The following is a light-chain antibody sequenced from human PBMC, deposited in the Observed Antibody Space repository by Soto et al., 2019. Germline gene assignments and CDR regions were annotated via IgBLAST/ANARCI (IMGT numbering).Light chain of an antibody. CDR2: DVS. CDR1: SSSKW. V-gene: IGKV1-5*01. CDR3: QHTTDFT. J-gene: IGKJ2*01. Sequence: IQMTQSPATVAASVGDTVTMTCRSSSKWLAWYQKKPGKAPKLLIYDVSNLERGVPPRFSGSTSGAESTLTITGLQPDDLGTYYCQHTTDFTFGQGTKVDI.